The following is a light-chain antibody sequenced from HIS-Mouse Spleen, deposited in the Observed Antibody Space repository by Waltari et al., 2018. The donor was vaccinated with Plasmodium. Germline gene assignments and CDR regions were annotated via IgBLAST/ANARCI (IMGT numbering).Light chain of an antibody. J-gene: IGLJ2*01. CDR2: QDS. CDR3: QAWDSSTVV. CDR1: KSGDKY. Sequence: SYELTQPPPVSVSPGQTARITCSGDKSGDKYACWYQQKPGQSPVLVIYQDSKRPSGIPERFSGSNSGNTATLTISGTQAMDEADYYCQAWDSSTVVFGGGTKLTVL. V-gene: IGLV3-1*01.